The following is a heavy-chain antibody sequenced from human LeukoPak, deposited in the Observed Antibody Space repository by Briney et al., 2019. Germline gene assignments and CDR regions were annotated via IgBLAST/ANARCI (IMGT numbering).Heavy chain of an antibody. J-gene: IGHJ6*02. V-gene: IGHV1-46*01. D-gene: IGHD6-19*01. CDR1: GYTFSRHY. CDR3: ARGLESSGWYGMDV. CDR2: INTSGATT. Sequence: ASVKVSCKTSGYTFSRHYIHWVRQAPGQGLEWLGIINTSGATTRYGQNFKGRVTATRGTSTSTVYMEMSSLNSEDTAVYYCARGLESSGWYGMDVWGQGTTIIASS.